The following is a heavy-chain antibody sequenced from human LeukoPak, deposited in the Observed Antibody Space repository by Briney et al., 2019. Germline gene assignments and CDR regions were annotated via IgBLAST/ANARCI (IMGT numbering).Heavy chain of an antibody. D-gene: IGHD2-8*01. J-gene: IGHJ6*03. CDR2: IYHSGST. CDR1: GYSISSGYD. V-gene: IGHV4-38-2*02. Sequence: NPSETLSLTCTVSGYSISSGYDWGWIRQPPGKGLEWIGKIYHSGSTYYNPSLKTRVTISVDTSKNQFSLKLTSVTAADTAVYYCAREAGLIYFYYIDVWGKGTTVTVSS. CDR3: AREAGLIYFYYIDV.